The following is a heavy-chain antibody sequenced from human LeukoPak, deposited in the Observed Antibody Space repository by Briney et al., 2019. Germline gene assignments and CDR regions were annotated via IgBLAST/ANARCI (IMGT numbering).Heavy chain of an antibody. CDR2: ISAYNGNT. CDR3: AREAHNYDFWSGYYYYYYYMDV. Sequence: ASVKVSCKASGYTFTGYFIHYVRQAPGQGLEWMGWISAYNGNTNYAQKLQGRVTMTTDTSTSTAYMELRSLRSDDTAVYYCAREAHNYDFWSGYYYYYYYMDVWGKGTTVTVSS. J-gene: IGHJ6*03. V-gene: IGHV1-18*04. D-gene: IGHD3-3*01. CDR1: GYTFTGYF.